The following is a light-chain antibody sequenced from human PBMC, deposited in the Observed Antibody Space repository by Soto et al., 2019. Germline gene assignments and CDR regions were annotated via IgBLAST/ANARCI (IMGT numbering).Light chain of an antibody. CDR1: QTVRSGY. CDR2: GAS. V-gene: IGKV3-20*01. J-gene: IGKJ1*01. Sequence: EIVLTQSPGTVSLSPGERATLSCRASQTVRSGYLAWYQQKPGQAPRLLIQGASRRATGIPDRFSGSGSGTEFTLTISSLQSEDFAVYYCQQYNIWPRTFGQGTKVDIK. CDR3: QQYNIWPRT.